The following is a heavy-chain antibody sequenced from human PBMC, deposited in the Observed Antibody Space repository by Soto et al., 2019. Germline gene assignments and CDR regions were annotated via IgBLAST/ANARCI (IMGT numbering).Heavy chain of an antibody. D-gene: IGHD6-6*01. CDR3: AREITSSSAF. CDR2: KSFDGRE. CDR1: GFTFSSFG. Sequence: VQLVESGGAVVQSGRSLRLSCTASGFTFSSFGMHWVRQTPDKGLEWVAVKSFDGREEYADSVKGRFTISRDNSKNTLYLQMNSLRTEDSATYYCAREITSSSAFWGQGTLVTVTS. J-gene: IGHJ4*02. V-gene: IGHV3-30*03.